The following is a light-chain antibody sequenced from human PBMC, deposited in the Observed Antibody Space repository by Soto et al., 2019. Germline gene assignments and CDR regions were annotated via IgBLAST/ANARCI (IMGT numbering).Light chain of an antibody. J-gene: IGKJ4*01. Sequence: EIVLTQSPGTLSSSPGERATLSCRTSQSVSSSFLGWYQQKRGQAPMLIIYGASSRSPGIPDMFSGSGSVKYFNLTISRLDPEGFAVYYCQQYGRSLTFGGGTKVEIK. CDR3: QQYGRSLT. CDR1: QSVSSSF. CDR2: GAS. V-gene: IGKV3-20*01.